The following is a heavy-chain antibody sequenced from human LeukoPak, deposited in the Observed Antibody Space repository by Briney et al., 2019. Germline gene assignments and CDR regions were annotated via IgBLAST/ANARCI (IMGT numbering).Heavy chain of an antibody. V-gene: IGHV4-34*01. CDR3: ARRRAYYYGSGRPLVYFDY. CDR1: GFTVSSNY. J-gene: IGHJ4*02. CDR2: INHSGST. D-gene: IGHD3-10*01. Sequence: PGGSLRLSCAASGFTVSSNYMSWIRQPPGKGLEWIGEINHSGSTNYNPSLKSRVTISVDTSKNQFSLKLSSVTAADTAVYYCARRRAYYYGSGRPLVYFDYWGQGTLVTVSS.